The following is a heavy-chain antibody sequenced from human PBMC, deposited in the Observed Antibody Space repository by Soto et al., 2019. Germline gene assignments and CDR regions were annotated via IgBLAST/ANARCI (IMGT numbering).Heavy chain of an antibody. CDR2: INHSGST. CDR1: GGSFSGYY. J-gene: IGHJ4*02. D-gene: IGHD3-10*01. V-gene: IGHV4-34*01. CDR3: ARSFSGSGSLYFDY. Sequence: QVQLQQWGAGLLKPSETLSLTCAVYGGSFSGYYWSWIRQPPGKGLEWIGEINHSGSTNYNPSLKRRVTISVDTSKNQFSLKLRSLTAADTAVYYCARSFSGSGSLYFDYWGQGTLVTVSS.